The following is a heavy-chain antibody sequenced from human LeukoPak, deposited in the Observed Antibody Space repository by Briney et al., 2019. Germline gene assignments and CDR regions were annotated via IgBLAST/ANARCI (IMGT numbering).Heavy chain of an antibody. CDR3: ARDYCGGDCFPDY. Sequence: ASVKVSCKASGYTFTVYYVHWVRQAPGQGLEWMGRINPNSGDTNYAQKFQGRVTMTRDTSISTAYMELSRLRSDDTAVYYCARDYCGGDCFPDYWGQGTLVTVSS. CDR1: GYTFTVYY. J-gene: IGHJ4*02. V-gene: IGHV1-2*06. D-gene: IGHD2-21*02. CDR2: INPNSGDT.